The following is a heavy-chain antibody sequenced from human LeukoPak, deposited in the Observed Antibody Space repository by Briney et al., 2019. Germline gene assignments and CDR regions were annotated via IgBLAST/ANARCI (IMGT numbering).Heavy chain of an antibody. CDR2: ISAYNGNT. D-gene: IGHD4-11*01. J-gene: IGHJ2*01. V-gene: IGHV1-18*01. CDR3: ARGRGDYPSFWYFDL. Sequence: ASVKVSCKASGYTFTSYAMNWVRQAPGQGLEWMGWISAYNGNTNYAQKLQGRVTMTTDTSTTTAYMELRSLRSDDTAVYYCARGRGDYPSFWYFDLWGRGTLVTVSS. CDR1: GYTFTSYA.